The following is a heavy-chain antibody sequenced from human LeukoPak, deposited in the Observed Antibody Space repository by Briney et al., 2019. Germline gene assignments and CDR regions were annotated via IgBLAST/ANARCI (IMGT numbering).Heavy chain of an antibody. J-gene: IGHJ4*02. D-gene: IGHD2-2*01. V-gene: IGHV3-74*01. Sequence: PGGSLRLSCAASGFTFSSYWMHWVRQAPGKGLVWVSRINRDGSTTTYADSVKGRFTISRDNAKNTLYLQMNSLRAEDTAVYYCVRVYCGSTSCYYFDSWGQGTLVTVSS. CDR3: VRVYCGSTSCYYFDS. CDR2: INRDGSTT. CDR1: GFTFSSYW.